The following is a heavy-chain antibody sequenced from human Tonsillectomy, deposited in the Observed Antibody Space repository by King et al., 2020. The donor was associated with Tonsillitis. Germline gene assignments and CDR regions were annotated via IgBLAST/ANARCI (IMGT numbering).Heavy chain of an antibody. CDR3: ANLDYSLRYSFDY. Sequence: VQLVESGGGVVQPGRSLRLSCAASGLTFSSYAMHWVRQAPGKGLEWVAVISYDGRNKYYADSDKGRFTISRDNSRDTLYLQMNTLRTEDTAVYYCANLDYSLRYSFDYWGQGTLVNVSS. D-gene: IGHD2-15*01. V-gene: IGHV3-30*01. J-gene: IGHJ4*02. CDR2: ISYDGRNK. CDR1: GLTFSSYA.